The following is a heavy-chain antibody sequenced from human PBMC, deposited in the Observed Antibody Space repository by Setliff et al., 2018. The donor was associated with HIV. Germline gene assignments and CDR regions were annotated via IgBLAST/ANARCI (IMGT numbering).Heavy chain of an antibody. D-gene: IGHD2-21*02. J-gene: IGHJ4*02. CDR1: GLPFGNYY. CDR3: AITLVGVTTEMY. CDR2: VNHNGNI. V-gene: IGHV4-34*01. Sequence: SETLSLTCGLNGLPFGNYYWNWIRQSPGKGLDWIVEVNHNGNINYNPSLQSRVTVSVDTSKPHYSLKMNSVTAADTAVYYCAITLVGVTTEMYWGQGTLVTVSS.